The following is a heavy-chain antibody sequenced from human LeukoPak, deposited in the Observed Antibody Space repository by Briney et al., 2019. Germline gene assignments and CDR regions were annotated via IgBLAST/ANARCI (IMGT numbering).Heavy chain of an antibody. J-gene: IGHJ4*02. CDR3: ERDPSEYEWLRGWYRDF. CDR2: ISGSGGST. V-gene: IGHV3-23*01. CDR1: GFTFNTYA. D-gene: IGHD6-19*01. Sequence: PGGSLRLSCAASGFTFNTYAMSWVRQAPGKGLEWVSAISGSGGSTDYADSVMGRFTISRDNSKSTLALHMSNLRVEDTAVYYCERDPSEYEWLRGWYRDFWGQGSQVTVSS.